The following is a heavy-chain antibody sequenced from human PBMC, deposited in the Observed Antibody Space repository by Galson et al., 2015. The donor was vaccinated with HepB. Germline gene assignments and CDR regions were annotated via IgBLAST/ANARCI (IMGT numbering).Heavy chain of an antibody. D-gene: IGHD5-18*01. CDR2: IKSNTDGGTT. CDR3: ATYLRGRGYSYGWGGSFSL. V-gene: IGHV3-15*01. J-gene: IGHJ3*01. Sequence: SLRLSCAASGFTFNSAWMNWVRQAPGKGLEWVGRIKSNTDGGTTDYAAPVRDRFTISRDDSKNTVDLQMNSLKTEDTAVYFCATYLRGRGYSYGWGGSFSLWGRGTMVTVSS. CDR1: GFTFNSAW.